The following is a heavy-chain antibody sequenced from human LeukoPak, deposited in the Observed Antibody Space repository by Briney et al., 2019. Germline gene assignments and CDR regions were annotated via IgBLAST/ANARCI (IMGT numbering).Heavy chain of an antibody. CDR3: ATSMRRELSGYDRGGSLDY. Sequence: ASVKVSCKVSGYTLTELSMHWVRQAPGKGLEWMGGFDPEDGETIYAQKFQGRVTMTEDTSTDTAYMELSSLRSEDTAVYYCATSMRRELSGYDRGGSLDYWGQGTLVTVSS. J-gene: IGHJ4*02. V-gene: IGHV1-24*01. CDR2: FDPEDGET. D-gene: IGHD5-12*01. CDR1: GYTLTELS.